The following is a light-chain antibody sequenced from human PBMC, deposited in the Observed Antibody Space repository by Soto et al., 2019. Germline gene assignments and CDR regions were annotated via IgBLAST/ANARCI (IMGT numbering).Light chain of an antibody. Sequence: QSVLTQPPSASGSPGQSVTISCTGTSSDVGGYNYVSWYQQHPGKAPKLMIYEVSKRTSGVPDRFSGFKSGNTASLTVSGLQAEDEADYYCSSYAGSNNFVFGGGTKLTVL. J-gene: IGLJ2*01. CDR1: SSDVGGYNY. CDR3: SSYAGSNNFV. CDR2: EVS. V-gene: IGLV2-8*01.